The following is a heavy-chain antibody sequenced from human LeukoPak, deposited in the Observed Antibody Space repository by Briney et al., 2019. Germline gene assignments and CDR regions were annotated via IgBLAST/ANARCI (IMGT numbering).Heavy chain of an antibody. Sequence: PSETLSLTCAVYGGSFSGYYWSWIRQPPGKGLEWIGEINHSGSTNYNPSLKSRVTISVDTSKNQFSLKLSSVTAADTAVYYCARAGSSSWYRGFDYWGQGTLVTVSS. CDR1: GGSFSGYY. CDR2: INHSGST. D-gene: IGHD6-13*01. J-gene: IGHJ4*02. CDR3: ARAGSSSWYRGFDY. V-gene: IGHV4-34*01.